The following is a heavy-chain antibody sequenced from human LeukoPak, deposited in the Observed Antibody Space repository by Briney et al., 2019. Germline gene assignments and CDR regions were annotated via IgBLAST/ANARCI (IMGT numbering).Heavy chain of an antibody. Sequence: GAPVKVSCKASGYIFTAYYMHWVRQAPGQGLEWMGWINPNSGGKNYAQKFQGRVTMTRDTSISTAYMELSRLRSDDTAVYYCASDLRRVTTFDYWGQGTLVTVSS. J-gene: IGHJ4*02. CDR3: ASDLRRVTTFDY. D-gene: IGHD4-17*01. CDR1: GYIFTAYY. CDR2: INPNSGGK. V-gene: IGHV1-2*02.